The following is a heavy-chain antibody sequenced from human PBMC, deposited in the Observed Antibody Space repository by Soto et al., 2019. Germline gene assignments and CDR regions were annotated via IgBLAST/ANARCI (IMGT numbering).Heavy chain of an antibody. Sequence: QVQLVQSGAEVKKPGASVKVSCKASGYTFTSYGISWVRQAPGQGLEWMGWISAYNGNTNYAQKLQGSVTMTTDTSTSTAYMELRSLRSDDTAVYYCARLVPAALVRGTVADYWGQGTLVTVSS. CDR1: GYTFTSYG. J-gene: IGHJ4*02. CDR2: ISAYNGNT. CDR3: ARLVPAALVRGTVADY. V-gene: IGHV1-18*01. D-gene: IGHD2-2*01.